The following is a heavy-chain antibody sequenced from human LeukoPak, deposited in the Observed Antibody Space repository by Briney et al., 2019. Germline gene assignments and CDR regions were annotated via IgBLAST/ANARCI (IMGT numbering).Heavy chain of an antibody. J-gene: IGHJ3*02. Sequence: ASVKVSCKASGYTFTSYGISWVRRAPGQGLEWMGWISAYNGNTNYAQKLQGRVTMTTDTSTSTAYMELRSLRSDDTAVYYCARVGQGRWLQLGAAFDIWGQGTMVTVSS. V-gene: IGHV1-18*01. CDR3: ARVGQGRWLQLGAAFDI. CDR1: GYTFTSYG. CDR2: ISAYNGNT. D-gene: IGHD5-24*01.